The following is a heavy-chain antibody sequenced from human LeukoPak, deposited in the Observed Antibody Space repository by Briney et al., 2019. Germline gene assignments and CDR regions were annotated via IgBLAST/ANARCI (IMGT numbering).Heavy chain of an antibody. D-gene: IGHD2-2*01. CDR3: ATRRYCSSTSCYYWLDP. V-gene: IGHV4-30-4*08. CDR1: GGSISSGDYY. CDR2: IYYSGST. Sequence: SQTLSLTRTVSGGSISSGDYYWSWIRQPPGKGLEWIGYIYYSGSTYYNPSLKSRVTISVDTSKNQFSLKLSSVTAADTAVYYCATRRYCSSTSCYYWLDPWGQGTLVTVSS. J-gene: IGHJ5*02.